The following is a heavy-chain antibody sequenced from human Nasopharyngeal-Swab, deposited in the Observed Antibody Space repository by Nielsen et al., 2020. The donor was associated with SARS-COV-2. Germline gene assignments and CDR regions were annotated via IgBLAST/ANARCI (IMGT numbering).Heavy chain of an antibody. D-gene: IGHD2-21*02. CDR3: TRHEEHCGGDCYPFDY. J-gene: IGHJ4*02. V-gene: IGHV3-73*01. Sequence: GGSLGLSCAASGFTFSGSAMHWVRQASGKGLEWVGRIRSKANSYATAYAASVKGRFTISRDDSKNTAYLQMNSLKTEDTAVYYCTRHEEHCGGDCYPFDYWGQGTLVTVSS. CDR1: GFTFSGSA. CDR2: IRSKANSYAT.